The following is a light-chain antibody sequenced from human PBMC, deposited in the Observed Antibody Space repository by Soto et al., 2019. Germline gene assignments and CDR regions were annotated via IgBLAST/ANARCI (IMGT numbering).Light chain of an antibody. CDR1: QSVFSY. V-gene: IGKV3-11*01. J-gene: IGKJ5*01. CDR3: QQRYSWPPLT. CDR2: DAS. Sequence: VLTQSPATLSLSPGESATLSCRASQSVFSYLAWYQQKPGQAPRLLIYDASNSATGIPARFSGSGSGTDFTLTISGLEPEDFAVYYCQQRYSWPPLTFGQGTRLDIK.